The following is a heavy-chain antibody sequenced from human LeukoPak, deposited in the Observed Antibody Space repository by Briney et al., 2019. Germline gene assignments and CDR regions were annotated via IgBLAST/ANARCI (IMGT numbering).Heavy chain of an antibody. Sequence: SETLSLTCTVSGGSISRFYWSWIRQPPGKGLEWIGYIYYTGRTNYNPSLKRRVTMSVDTSKNRFSLKQSSVPAADTAVYYCAREGASAARPPYKYYYYMDVWGKGTTVTVSS. J-gene: IGHJ6*03. CDR1: GGSISRFY. V-gene: IGHV4-59*01. D-gene: IGHD6-6*01. CDR2: IYYTGRT. CDR3: AREGASAARPPYKYYYYMDV.